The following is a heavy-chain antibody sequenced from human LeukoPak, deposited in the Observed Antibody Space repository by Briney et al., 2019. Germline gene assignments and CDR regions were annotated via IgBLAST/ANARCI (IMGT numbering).Heavy chain of an antibody. CDR2: IYSGGSI. D-gene: IGHD6-13*01. CDR1: GFTVSSNY. Sequence: GGSLRLSCAASGFTVSSNYMSWVRQAPGKGLEWVSVIYSGGSIYYADSVKGRFTISRDNSKNTLYLQMNSLRAEDTAVYYCARGWDSSSWSFDYWGQGTLVTVSS. CDR3: ARGWDSSSWSFDY. V-gene: IGHV3-53*01. J-gene: IGHJ4*02.